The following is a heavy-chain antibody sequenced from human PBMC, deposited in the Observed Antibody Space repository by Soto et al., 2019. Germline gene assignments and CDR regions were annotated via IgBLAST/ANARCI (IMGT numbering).Heavy chain of an antibody. CDR3: ARHIVDTSMTASFNY. Sequence: GESLKISCKTSGYSFLNYWIGWVRQMPGKGLEWMGIIYPGDSDARYSPSFQGQVTISADKSVSTVYLQWSSLKASDTAMYYCARHIVDTSMTASFNYWGQGTQVTVSS. CDR2: IYPGDSDA. D-gene: IGHD5-18*01. CDR1: GYSFLNYW. J-gene: IGHJ4*02. V-gene: IGHV5-51*01.